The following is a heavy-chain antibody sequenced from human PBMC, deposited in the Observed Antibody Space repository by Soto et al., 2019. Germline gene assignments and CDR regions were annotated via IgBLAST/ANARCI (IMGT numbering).Heavy chain of an antibody. J-gene: IGHJ6*02. Sequence: PGGSLRLSCTASGFTFGDYAMSWFRQAPGKGLEWVGFIRSKAYGGTTEYAASVKGRFTISRDDSKSIAYLQMNSLKTEDTAVYYCTRGLSAPDYYYYGMEVWGQGTTVTVSS. CDR3: TRGLSAPDYYYYGMEV. CDR2: IRSKAYGGTT. V-gene: IGHV3-49*03. CDR1: GFTFGDYA.